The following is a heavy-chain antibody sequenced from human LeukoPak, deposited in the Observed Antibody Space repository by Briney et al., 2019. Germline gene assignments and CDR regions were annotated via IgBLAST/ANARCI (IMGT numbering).Heavy chain of an antibody. D-gene: IGHD3-22*01. CDR2: VFYSGSA. CDR1: GGSISSSRYY. Sequence: SETLSLTCTVSGGSISSSRYYWGWIRQPPGKGLEWIGRVFYSGSAYYNPSLKSRVIISVDTSKNQFSLKLSSVTAADTAVYYCARTYDSSGYYSIYYLDYWGQGTLVTVSS. J-gene: IGHJ4*02. CDR3: ARTYDSSGYYSIYYLDY. V-gene: IGHV4-39*01.